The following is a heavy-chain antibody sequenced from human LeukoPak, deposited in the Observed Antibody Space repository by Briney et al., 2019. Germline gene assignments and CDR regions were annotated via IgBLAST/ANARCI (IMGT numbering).Heavy chain of an antibody. Sequence: GGSLRLSCAASRFTFSSYCMSWVRQAPGKGLEWVAYTKQDGSEKYYVDSVKGRFTISRDNAKNSLYLQMNSLRVEDTAVYYCARDQTEWFGVGLYYFDYWGQGTLVTVSS. D-gene: IGHD3-10*01. V-gene: IGHV3-7*01. J-gene: IGHJ4*02. CDR3: ARDQTEWFGVGLYYFDY. CDR2: TKQDGSEK. CDR1: RFTFSSYC.